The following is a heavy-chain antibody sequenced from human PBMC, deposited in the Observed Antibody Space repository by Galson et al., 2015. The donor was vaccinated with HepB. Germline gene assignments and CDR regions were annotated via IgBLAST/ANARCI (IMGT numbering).Heavy chain of an antibody. D-gene: IGHD4-17*01. V-gene: IGHV3-30*18. CDR1: GFTFSSYG. Sequence: SLRLSCAASGFTFSSYGMHWVRQAPGKGLEWVAVISYDGSNKYYADSVKGRFTISRDNSKNTLYLQMNSLRAEDTAVYYCAKDGGDYGDPLPGYWGQGTLVTVSS. CDR2: ISYDGSNK. J-gene: IGHJ4*02. CDR3: AKDGGDYGDPLPGY.